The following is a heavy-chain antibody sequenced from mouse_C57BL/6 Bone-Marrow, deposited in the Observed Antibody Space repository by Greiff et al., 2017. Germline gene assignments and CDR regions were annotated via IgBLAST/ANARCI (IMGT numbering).Heavy chain of an antibody. Sequence: EVQVVESGGGLVKPGGSLKLSCAASGFTFSDYGLHWVRQAPEKGLEWVAYISSGSSTIYYEDTVKGRFTISSDNAKNTRFLQMTSLRSEDTALYYCVRNLLLLSYVPVCYAMDYWGQGTSVTVSS. CDR2: ISSGSSTI. J-gene: IGHJ4*01. CDR1: GFTFSDYG. V-gene: IGHV5-17*01. CDR3: VRNLLLLSYVPVCYAMDY. D-gene: IGHD1-1*01.